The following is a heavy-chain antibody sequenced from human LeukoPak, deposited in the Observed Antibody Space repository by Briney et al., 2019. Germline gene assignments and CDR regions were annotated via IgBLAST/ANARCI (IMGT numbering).Heavy chain of an antibody. CDR3: ARDSSRAPIDY. V-gene: IGHV1-2*02. CDR2: INPNSGGT. J-gene: IGHJ4*02. CDR1: GYTFTGYY. Sequence: ASVKVPCKASGYTFTGYYMHWVRQAPGQGLEWMGWINPNSGGTNYAQKFQGRVTITADESTSTAYMELSSLRSEDTAVYYCARDSSRAPIDYWGQGTLVTVSS.